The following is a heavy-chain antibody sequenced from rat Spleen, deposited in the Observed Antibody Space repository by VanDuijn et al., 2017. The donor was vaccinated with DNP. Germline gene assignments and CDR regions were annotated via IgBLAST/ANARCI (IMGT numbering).Heavy chain of an antibody. CDR1: GFTFSAYY. D-gene: IGHD1-10*01. CDR2: ISYDGSST. J-gene: IGHJ2*01. CDR3: ARPSIYNNYFDY. V-gene: IGHV5-7*01. Sequence: EVQLVESGGGLVQPGRSLKLSCAASGFTFSAYYMAWVRQAPAKGLEWVATISYDGSSTYYRDSVKGRFTVSRDNAKSSLYLQMDSLRSEDTATYYCARPSIYNNYFDYWGQGVMVTVSS.